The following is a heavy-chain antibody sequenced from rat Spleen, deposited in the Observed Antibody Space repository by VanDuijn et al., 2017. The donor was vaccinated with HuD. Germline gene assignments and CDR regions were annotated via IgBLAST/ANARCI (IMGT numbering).Heavy chain of an antibody. CDR1: GFTFSNYG. V-gene: IGHV5-29*01. Sequence: EVQLVESGGGLVQPGRSLKLSCAASGFTFSNYGMAWVRQAPTQGLEWVATISYDGSSTYYRDSVKGRFTISRDNAKSTLYLQMDSLRSEDTATYYCARSVFDYWGQGVMVTVSS. J-gene: IGHJ2*01. CDR3: ARSVFDY. CDR2: ISYDGSST.